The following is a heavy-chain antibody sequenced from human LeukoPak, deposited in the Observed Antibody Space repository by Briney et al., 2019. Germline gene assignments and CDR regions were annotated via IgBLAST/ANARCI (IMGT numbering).Heavy chain of an antibody. V-gene: IGHV3-30*18. CDR1: GFTFSSYG. D-gene: IGHD3-10*01. Sequence: HPGRSLRLSCEASGFTFSSYGMHWVRRAPGKGLEWMTVISHDGSNEYYVDSVKGRFTISRDNSKSILYLQMNSLRAEDTAVYYCAKEGYYGSGSFPDSWGQGTLVTVSS. CDR2: ISHDGSNE. CDR3: AKEGYYGSGSFPDS. J-gene: IGHJ4*02.